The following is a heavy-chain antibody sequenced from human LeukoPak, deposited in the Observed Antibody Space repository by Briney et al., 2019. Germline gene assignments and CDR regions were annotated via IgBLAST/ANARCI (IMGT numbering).Heavy chain of an antibody. Sequence: SETLSLTCTVSGGSISSYYWSWIRQPSGKGLEWIGYIYYSGSTNYNPSLKSRVTISVDTSKNQFSLKLSSVTAADTAVYYCARDPYSSGFFDYWGQGTLVTVSS. CDR1: GGSISSYY. D-gene: IGHD6-19*01. CDR3: ARDPYSSGFFDY. CDR2: IYYSGST. J-gene: IGHJ4*02. V-gene: IGHV4-59*01.